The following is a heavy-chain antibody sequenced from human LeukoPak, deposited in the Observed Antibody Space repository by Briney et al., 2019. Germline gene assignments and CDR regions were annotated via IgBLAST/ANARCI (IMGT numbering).Heavy chain of an antibody. CDR1: GYSFTSYW. CDR2: IDPRDSYI. Sequence: GESLRISCKGSGYSFTSYWITWVRQMPGKGLEWMGKIDPRDSYINHSTSFQCHVTIPAEKSISTAYFQWSSLKASDTAMYYCARRFDYWGQGTLVTVSS. V-gene: IGHV5-10-1*01. CDR3: ARRFDY. J-gene: IGHJ4*02.